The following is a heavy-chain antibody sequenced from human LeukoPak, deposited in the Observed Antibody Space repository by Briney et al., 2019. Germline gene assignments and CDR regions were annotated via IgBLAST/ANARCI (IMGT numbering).Heavy chain of an antibody. J-gene: IGHJ5*02. V-gene: IGHV4-39*07. CDR2: IYYSGST. CDR1: GGSISSSIYY. Sequence: SETLSLTCAVSGGSISSSIYYWGWIRQSPGKGLEWIGSIYYSGSTYYNPSLKSRVTLSVDTSKNQFSLKLSSVTAADTAVYYCPRVTLRKRFDPWGQGTLVTVSS. CDR3: PRVTLRKRFDP.